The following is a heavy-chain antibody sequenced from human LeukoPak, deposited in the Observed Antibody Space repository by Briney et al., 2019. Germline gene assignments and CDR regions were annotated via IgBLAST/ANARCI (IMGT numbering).Heavy chain of an antibody. J-gene: IGHJ3*02. CDR2: ISSSSGFR. CDR1: GFTFSSCS. D-gene: IGHD1-26*01. Sequence: GGSLRLSCAASGFTFSSCSMNWVRQAPGMGLEWVASISSSSGFRYYADSVDGRFTISRDNAENSLYLQMNDLRPEDTAVYYCARAPTYSGSQIDALDIWGQGTMVTVSS. CDR3: ARAPTYSGSQIDALDI. V-gene: IGHV3-21*01.